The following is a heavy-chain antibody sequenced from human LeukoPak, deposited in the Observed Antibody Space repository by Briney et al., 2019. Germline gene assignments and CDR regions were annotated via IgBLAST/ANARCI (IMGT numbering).Heavy chain of an antibody. CDR3: ARLYYYYGLDV. V-gene: IGHV4-39*01. CDR1: GGAISSSY. CDR2: KYYSGNS. J-gene: IGHJ6*02. Sequence: PSETLSLTCTVSGGAISSSYWSWIRQPPGKGLELIGSKYYSGNSYYNPSLKSRVSISVDTSKNQFSLKLSSVTAADTAVYYCARLYYYYGLDVWGQGTTVTVSS.